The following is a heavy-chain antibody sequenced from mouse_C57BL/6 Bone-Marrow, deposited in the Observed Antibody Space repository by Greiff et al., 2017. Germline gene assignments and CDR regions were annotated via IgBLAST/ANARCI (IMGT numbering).Heavy chain of an antibody. CDR3: ARTGYYSYAMDY. CDR1: GYAFTNYL. Sequence: VKVVESGAELVRPGTSVKVSCKASGYAFTNYLIEWVKQRPGQGLEWIGVINPGGGGTNYNEQFKGKATLTADKSSSNAYMQLSSLTSEDSAVXFCARTGYYSYAMDYWGQGTSVTVSS. CDR2: INPGGGGT. V-gene: IGHV1-54*01. D-gene: IGHD2-3*01. J-gene: IGHJ4*01.